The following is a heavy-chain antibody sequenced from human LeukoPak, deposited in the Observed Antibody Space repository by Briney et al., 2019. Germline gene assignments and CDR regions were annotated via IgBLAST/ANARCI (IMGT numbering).Heavy chain of an antibody. D-gene: IGHD5-18*01. CDR1: GGTFSSYA. J-gene: IGHJ4*02. Sequence: GASVKVSCKASGGTFSSYAISWVRQAPGQGLEWMGRIIPIFGIANYAQKFQGRATITADKSTSTAYMELSSLRSEDTAVYYCATYVDTAMVDDYWGQGTLVTVSS. V-gene: IGHV1-69*04. CDR2: IIPIFGIA. CDR3: ATYVDTAMVDDY.